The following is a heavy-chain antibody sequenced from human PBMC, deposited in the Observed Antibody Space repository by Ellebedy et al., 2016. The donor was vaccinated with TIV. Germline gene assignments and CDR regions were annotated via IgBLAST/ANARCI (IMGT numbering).Heavy chain of an antibody. Sequence: MPSETLSLTCSVSGGSVSSHYWTWIRQPPGKGLEWIGYIYHNGNTNYNPSLKSRVTISVDTSKNQFSVKLSSVTAADTAVYYCARHLDSDWISFAFDIWGQGTMVTVSS. D-gene: IGHD3-9*01. CDR3: ARHLDSDWISFAFDI. J-gene: IGHJ3*02. V-gene: IGHV4-59*08. CDR2: IYHNGNT. CDR1: GGSVSSHY.